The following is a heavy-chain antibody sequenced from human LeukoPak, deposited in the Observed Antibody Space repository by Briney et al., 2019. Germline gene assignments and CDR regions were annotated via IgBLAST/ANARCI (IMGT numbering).Heavy chain of an antibody. J-gene: IGHJ4*02. CDR1: GGTFTSYA. D-gene: IGHD2-21*02. Sequence: SVKVSCKASGGTFTSYAISWVRQAPGQGLEWMGRIIPIFGIANYAQKFQGRVTITADKSTSTAYMELSSLRSEDTTVYYCARDAAYCGGDCSFDYWGQGTLVTVSS. CDR2: IIPIFGIA. V-gene: IGHV1-69*04. CDR3: ARDAAYCGGDCSFDY.